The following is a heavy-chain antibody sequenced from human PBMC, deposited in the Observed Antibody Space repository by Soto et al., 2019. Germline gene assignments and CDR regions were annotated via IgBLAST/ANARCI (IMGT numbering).Heavy chain of an antibody. CDR2: ISSGSTYI. J-gene: IGHJ4*02. D-gene: IGHD3-22*01. V-gene: IGHV3-21*01. Sequence: PGGSLRLSCAASGLTFSSSSMNWVRQAPGKGLEWVSTISSGSTYIYYADSVKGRFTIPRDNAKNSLYLKLSSLRVEDTAVYYCAREYYGNRGHGVPVRSFDNWGQGTLVTAAS. CDR1: GLTFSSSS. CDR3: AREYYGNRGHGVPVRSFDN.